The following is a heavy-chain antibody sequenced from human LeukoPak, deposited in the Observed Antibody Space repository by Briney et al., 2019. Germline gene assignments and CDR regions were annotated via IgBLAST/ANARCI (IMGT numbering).Heavy chain of an antibody. J-gene: IGHJ4*02. CDR3: AREMMYCGGDCYPDY. Sequence: KPGGSLRLSCAASGFTFSDYYMSWIRQAPGKGLEWVSYISSSGSTVYYADSVKGRFTISRGNAKNSLYLQMNSLRAEDTAVYYCAREMMYCGGDCYPDYWGQGTLVTVSS. D-gene: IGHD2-21*02. CDR2: ISSSGSTV. CDR1: GFTFSDYY. V-gene: IGHV3-11*01.